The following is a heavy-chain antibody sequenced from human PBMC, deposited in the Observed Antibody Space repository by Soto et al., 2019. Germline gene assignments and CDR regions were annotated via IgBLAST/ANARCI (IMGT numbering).Heavy chain of an antibody. CDR1: GYSFTDYH. CDR3: ARGHSTDCSNGVCSFFYNHEMDV. J-gene: IGHJ6*02. CDR2: INPKSGGT. V-gene: IGHV1-2*04. D-gene: IGHD2-8*01. Sequence: ASVKVSCKASGYSFTDYHILWVRQAPGQGLEWLGRINPKSGGTSTAQKFQGWVTMTRDRSISTVYMELTRLRSDDTAVYFCARGHSTDCSNGVCSFFYNHEMDVWGQGTTVTVSS.